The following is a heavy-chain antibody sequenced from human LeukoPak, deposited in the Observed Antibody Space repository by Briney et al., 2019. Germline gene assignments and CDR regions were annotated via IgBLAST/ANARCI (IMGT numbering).Heavy chain of an antibody. V-gene: IGHV3-23*01. D-gene: IGHD3-22*01. CDR3: AKRGVVIRVILVGFHKEAYYFDS. J-gene: IGHJ4*02. Sequence: GGSLRFSCAVSGITLSNYGMSWVRQAPGKGLEWVAGISGSGGRTNYADSVKGRFTITRDNPKNTLYLQMDSLRAEDTAVYFCAKRGVVIRVILVGFHKEAYYFDSWGQGALVTVSS. CDR2: ISGSGGRT. CDR1: GITLSNYG.